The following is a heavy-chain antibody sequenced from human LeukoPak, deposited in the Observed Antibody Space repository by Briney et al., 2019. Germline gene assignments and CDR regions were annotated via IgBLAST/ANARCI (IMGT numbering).Heavy chain of an antibody. CDR3: ARAGFRNSWPIDF. CDR2: ISWNSGSI. V-gene: IGHV3-9*03. D-gene: IGHD6-13*01. CDR1: GFTFDDYA. J-gene: IGHJ4*02. Sequence: GGSLRLSCAASGFTFDDYAMHWVRQAPGKGLEWVSGISWNSGSIGYADSVKGRFTISRDNSKNTQYLQLGSLRPDDMALYYCARAGFRNSWPIDFWGQGALVTVSS.